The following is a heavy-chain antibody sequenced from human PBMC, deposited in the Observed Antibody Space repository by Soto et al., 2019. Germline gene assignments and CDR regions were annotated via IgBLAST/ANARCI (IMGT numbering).Heavy chain of an antibody. CDR3: TIVRVADSALDP. D-gene: IGHD3-10*02. CDR2: MSYDGRDT. J-gene: IGHJ5*02. Sequence: VGSLRLSCVGCGFIFSNNGMHWVRQTPGKGLEWVAFMSYDGRDTFYADSVKGRFTISRDNSKNTLFLHMSNLRAEDTAMYYCTIVRVADSALDPWGKGTLVTVSS. V-gene: IGHV3-30*02. CDR1: GFIFSNNG.